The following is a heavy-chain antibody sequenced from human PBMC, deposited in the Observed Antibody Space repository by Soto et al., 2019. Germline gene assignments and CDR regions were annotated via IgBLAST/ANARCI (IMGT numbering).Heavy chain of an antibody. Sequence: ASVKVSCKASGYTFTSYDINWVRQAPGQGLEWMGRIIPILSIANYAQKFQGRVTITADKSTSTAYMELSSLRSEDTAVYYCAREEYSSSSYFDYWGQGTLVTVSS. CDR1: GYTFTSYD. D-gene: IGHD6-6*01. CDR3: AREEYSSSSYFDY. V-gene: IGHV1-69*04. CDR2: IIPILSIA. J-gene: IGHJ4*02.